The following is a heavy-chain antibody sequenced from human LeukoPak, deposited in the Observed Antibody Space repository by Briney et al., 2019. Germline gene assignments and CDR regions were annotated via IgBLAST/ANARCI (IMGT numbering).Heavy chain of an antibody. V-gene: IGHV4-59*01. Sequence: SETLSLTCTVSGGFISSYYWSWIRQPPGKGLEWIGYIYYSGSTNYNPSLKSRVTISVDTSKNQFSLKLSSVTAADTAVYYCARDRGATGYWGQGTLVTVSS. CDR3: ARDRGATGY. J-gene: IGHJ4*02. D-gene: IGHD1-26*01. CDR2: IYYSGST. CDR1: GGFISSYY.